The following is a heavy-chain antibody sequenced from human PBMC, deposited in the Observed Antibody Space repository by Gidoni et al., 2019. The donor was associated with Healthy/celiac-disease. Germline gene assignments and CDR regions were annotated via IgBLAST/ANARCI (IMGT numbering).Heavy chain of an antibody. CDR3: ARQEMATISAFDI. D-gene: IGHD5-12*01. V-gene: IGHV4-39*01. Sequence: QLQLQESGPGLVKPSETLSLTCTVSGGSISSSSYYWGWIRQPPGKGLEWIGSIYYSGSTYYNPSLKSRVTISVDTSKNQFSLKLSSVTAADTAVYYCARQEMATISAFDIWGQGTMVTVSS. CDR1: GGSISSSSYY. J-gene: IGHJ3*02. CDR2: IYYSGST.